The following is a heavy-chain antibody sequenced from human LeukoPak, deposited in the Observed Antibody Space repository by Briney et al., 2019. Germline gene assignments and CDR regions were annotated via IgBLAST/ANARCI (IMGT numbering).Heavy chain of an antibody. CDR3: ARDGILDY. J-gene: IGHJ4*02. Sequence: ASVKVSCKASGYTFTGYYMHWLRQAPGQGLEWMGWINPNSGGTKYAQKFEGRVTMTRDTSISMAYMDLSSLRSGDTAVYYCARDGILDYWGQGTLVTVSS. V-gene: IGHV1-2*02. D-gene: IGHD1-26*01. CDR2: INPNSGGT. CDR1: GYTFTGYY.